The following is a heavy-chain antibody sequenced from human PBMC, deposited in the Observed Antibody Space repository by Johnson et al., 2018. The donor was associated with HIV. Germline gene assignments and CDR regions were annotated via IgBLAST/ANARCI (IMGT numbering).Heavy chain of an antibody. Sequence: QVQLVESGGGVVQPGRSLRLSCAASGFTFSSYGMHWVRQAPGKGLEWVAVISYDGSNKYYADSVKGRFTISRDNSKNTLYLQMNSLRAEDTAVYYCARGYYYDSSSSDDAFDIWGQGTMVTVSS. CDR3: ARGYYYDSSSSDDAFDI. J-gene: IGHJ3*02. CDR2: ISYDGSNK. D-gene: IGHD3-22*01. CDR1: GFTFSSYG. V-gene: IGHV3-30*03.